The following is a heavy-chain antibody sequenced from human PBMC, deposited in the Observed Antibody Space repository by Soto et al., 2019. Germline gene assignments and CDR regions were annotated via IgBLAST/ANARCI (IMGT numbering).Heavy chain of an antibody. CDR3: ARDWGAPGRGSALGYYYLFGMDG. CDR2: IKEDGSEA. V-gene: IGHV3-7*05. CDR1: GFTFSTYW. J-gene: IGHJ6*02. D-gene: IGHD3-16*01. Sequence: VQLVESGGGLVQPGGSLRLSCAASGFTFSTYWMNWVRQAPGKGLEWVANIKEDGSEAYNVDSVKGRFTISRDNAKNALYLDMNSLRGEDTAVYYCARDWGAPGRGSALGYYYLFGMDGWGQGTTVTVPS.